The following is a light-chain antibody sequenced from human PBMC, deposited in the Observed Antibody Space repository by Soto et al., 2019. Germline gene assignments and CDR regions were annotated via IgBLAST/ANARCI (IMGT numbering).Light chain of an antibody. CDR1: SGHSSYA. CDR3: QTWGTGIWV. CDR2: LNSDGSH. Sequence: QLVLTQSPSASASLGASVKLTCTLSSGHSSYAIAWHQQQPEKGPRYLMRLNSDGSHNKGDGIPDRFSGSSSGAERFLTISSLQSEDEADYYGQTWGTGIWVFGGGTKVTVL. J-gene: IGLJ3*02. V-gene: IGLV4-69*01.